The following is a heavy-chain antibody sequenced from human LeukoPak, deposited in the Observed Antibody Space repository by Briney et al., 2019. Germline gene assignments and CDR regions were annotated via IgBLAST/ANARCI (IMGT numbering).Heavy chain of an antibody. V-gene: IGHV4-39*01. Sequence: PSETLSLTCTVSGGSISSSSAYWGWIRQPPGKGLEWIGSIYYSKNTYYNPSLKSRVTISADTSKNQSSLTLGSVGATDTAVYYCVSPRGFSYGYFDYWGQGTLVTVSS. CDR2: IYYSKNT. CDR3: VSPRGFSYGYFDY. J-gene: IGHJ4*02. D-gene: IGHD5-18*01. CDR1: GGSISSSSAY.